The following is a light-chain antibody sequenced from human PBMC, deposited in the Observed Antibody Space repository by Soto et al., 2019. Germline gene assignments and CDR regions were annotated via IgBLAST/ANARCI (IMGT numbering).Light chain of an antibody. J-gene: IGKJ5*01. CDR2: DAS. CDR3: QQRSNWPIT. CDR1: QSVSSY. Sequence: EIVLTQSPATLSLSPGERATLSCRASQSVSSYLAWSQQKPGQAPRLLIYDASNRATGTPARFSGSGSGTDFTLTISSLEPEDFAVYYCQQRSNWPITFGQGTRLEIK. V-gene: IGKV3-11*01.